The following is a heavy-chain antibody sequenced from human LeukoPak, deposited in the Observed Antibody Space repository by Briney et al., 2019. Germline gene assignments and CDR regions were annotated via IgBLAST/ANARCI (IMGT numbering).Heavy chain of an antibody. Sequence: PSETLSLTCSVSGGSIGTHIFYWNWIRQRPGEGLEWIGNIYYTGDAFYNPSLKSRVSISLDTSQHQFSLTMTSVTAADTAMYYCGKVGGNPNSWGQGILVTVSS. J-gene: IGHJ4*02. CDR3: GKVGGNPNS. CDR2: IYYTGDA. D-gene: IGHD4-23*01. V-gene: IGHV4-31*03. CDR1: GGSIGTHIFY.